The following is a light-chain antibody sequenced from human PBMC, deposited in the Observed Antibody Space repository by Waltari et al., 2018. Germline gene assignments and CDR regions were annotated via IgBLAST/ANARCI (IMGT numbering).Light chain of an antibody. CDR1: SSDVGGYNY. CDR2: DVS. Sequence: QSALTQPASVSGSPGQSITISCTGTSSDVGGYNYVSWYQQRPGKAPKVMFYDVSFCPSGVSNLFSGSKSGNAASLTISGLQAEDEADYYCASYTSSSTWVFGGGTKLTVL. J-gene: IGLJ3*02. CDR3: ASYTSSSTWV. V-gene: IGLV2-14*03.